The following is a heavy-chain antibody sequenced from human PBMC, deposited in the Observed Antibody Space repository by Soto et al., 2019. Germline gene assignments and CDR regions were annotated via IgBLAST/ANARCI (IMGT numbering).Heavy chain of an antibody. CDR2: TYFRSKWYN. D-gene: IGHD6-13*01. CDR3: PRTTASGTLDP. CDR1: SYDVSSISAG. Sequence: SLRFTVPYRIPSYDVSSISAGWNWLQPSPSRGLEWLGRTYFRSKWYNDYALSVKSRITINPDTSKNQFSLQLNSVTPEYTAVYYCPRTTASGTLDPSGQAKLVT. V-gene: IGHV6-1*01. J-gene: IGHJ5*02.